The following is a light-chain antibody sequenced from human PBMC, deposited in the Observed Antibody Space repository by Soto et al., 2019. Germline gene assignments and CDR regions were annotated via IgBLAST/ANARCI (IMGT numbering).Light chain of an antibody. V-gene: IGKV1-27*01. J-gene: IGKJ1*01. CDR1: QGISRF. CDR2: AAS. CDR3: QKYNTVPRT. Sequence: DIQMTQSPSSLSASVGDRVTITCRASQGISRFLAWYQQKPGKVPKLLIYAASILQSGVPPRFSGSGFGTDFTLTISSLQPEDVATYYCQKYNTVPRTFCQGTKVEI.